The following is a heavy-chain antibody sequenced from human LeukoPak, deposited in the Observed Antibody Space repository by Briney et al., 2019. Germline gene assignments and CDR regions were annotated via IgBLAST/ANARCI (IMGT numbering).Heavy chain of an antibody. D-gene: IGHD4-17*01. CDR1: GFTFSSYA. V-gene: IGHV3-23*01. CDR2: ISGSGGST. Sequence: GGSLRLSCAASGFTFSSYAMSWVRQAPGKGLERVSAISGSGGSTYYADSVKGRFTISRDNSKNTLYLQMNSLRAEDTAVYYCAKDISPPLYGDYHFDYWGQGTLVTVSS. CDR3: AKDISPPLYGDYHFDY. J-gene: IGHJ4*02.